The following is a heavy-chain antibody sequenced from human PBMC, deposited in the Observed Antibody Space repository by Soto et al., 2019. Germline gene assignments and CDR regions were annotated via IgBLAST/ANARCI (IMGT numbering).Heavy chain of an antibody. J-gene: IGHJ4*02. CDR1: GGSIIISNYY. CDR3: ARREQWNLWAFDN. V-gene: IGHV4-39*01. CDR2: IYYSGTT. D-gene: IGHD1-1*01. Sequence: SETLSLTCTVSGGSIIISNYYWSWVRQAPGKGLEWIGAIYYSGTTYYSPSLRSRATISADTSKNQFSLNLTSVTAADTAVYYCARREQWNLWAFDNWGQGSLVTVSS.